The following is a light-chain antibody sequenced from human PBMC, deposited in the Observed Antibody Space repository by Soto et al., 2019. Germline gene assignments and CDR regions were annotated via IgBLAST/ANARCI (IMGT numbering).Light chain of an antibody. CDR2: DTS. Sequence: EIVLTQSPATLSLSPGGRATLSCRASQSVRSYLAWYQQKPGQPPRLLIYDTSNRATGIPARFSGSGYGTDFTLTISSLDPEDFAVYYCQQRSNWPLVTFGPGTRVDIK. CDR1: QSVRSY. V-gene: IGKV3-11*01. CDR3: QQRSNWPLVT. J-gene: IGKJ3*01.